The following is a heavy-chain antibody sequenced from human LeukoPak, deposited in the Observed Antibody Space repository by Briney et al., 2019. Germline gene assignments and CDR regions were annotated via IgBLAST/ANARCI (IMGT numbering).Heavy chain of an antibody. Sequence: GGSLRLSCAASGFTFSSYWMSWVRQAPGKGLEWVSVIYSGGGTYYADSVKGRFTISRDNSKNTLYLQMNSLRAEDTAVYYCATLRPEGLYWGQGTLVTVSS. J-gene: IGHJ4*02. CDR2: IYSGGGT. CDR3: ATLRPEGLY. CDR1: GFTFSSYW. D-gene: IGHD1-14*01. V-gene: IGHV3-53*01.